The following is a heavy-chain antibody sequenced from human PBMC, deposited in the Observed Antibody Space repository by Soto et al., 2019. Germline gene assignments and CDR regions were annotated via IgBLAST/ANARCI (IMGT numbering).Heavy chain of an antibody. Sequence: EVQLLESGGGLVQPGGSLRLSCAASGFTFSSYAMNWVRQAPGKGLEWVSGISVGGGNTYYADSVKGRFTISRDNSQNTRYLQKNRLRGEDSAVDLCAERAGGSSGSFDYWGQGTMVNGSS. CDR3: AERAGGSSGSFDY. CDR1: GFTFSSYA. V-gene: IGHV3-23*01. J-gene: IGHJ4*02. D-gene: IGHD6-19*01. CDR2: ISVGGGNT.